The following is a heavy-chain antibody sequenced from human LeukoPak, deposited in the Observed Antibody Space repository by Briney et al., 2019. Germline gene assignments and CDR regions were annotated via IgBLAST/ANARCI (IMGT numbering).Heavy chain of an antibody. J-gene: IGHJ5*02. CDR3: ARDVRITMVRGDTNWFDP. Sequence: SETLSLTCTVSGGSLSSGGYYWSWIRQHPGKGLEWIGYIYYSGSTYYNPSLKSRVTISVDTSKNQFSLKLSSVTAADTAVYYCARDVRITMVRGDTNWFDPWGQGTLVTVSS. CDR1: GGSLSSGGYY. V-gene: IGHV4-31*03. D-gene: IGHD3-10*01. CDR2: IYYSGST.